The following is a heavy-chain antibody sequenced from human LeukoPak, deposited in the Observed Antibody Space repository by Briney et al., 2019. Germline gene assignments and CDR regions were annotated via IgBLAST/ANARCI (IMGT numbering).Heavy chain of an antibody. CDR3: ARESQSAAYDILTGSGYYGMDV. D-gene: IGHD3-9*01. CDR2: IYHSGST. CDR1: GGSISSSNW. J-gene: IGHJ6*04. V-gene: IGHV4-4*02. Sequence: PSETLSLTCAVSGGSISSSNWWSWVRQPPGKGLEWIGEIYHSGSTNYNPSLKSRVTISVDKSKNQFSLKLSSVTAADTAVYYCARESQSAAYDILTGSGYYGMDVWGKGTTVTVSS.